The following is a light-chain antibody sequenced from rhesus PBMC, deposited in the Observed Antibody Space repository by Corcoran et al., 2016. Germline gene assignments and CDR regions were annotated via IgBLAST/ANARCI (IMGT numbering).Light chain of an antibody. Sequence: DIQMTQSPSSLSASIGDRVTITCQASQDITNNLAWYQQKPGKVPNLLIYKASTLNSGVPSRFSGSGSGTEFTLTISSLQPEDFAAYYCLQHNSYPLTFGGGTKVEIK. CDR2: KAS. CDR3: LQHNSYPLT. CDR1: QDITNN. V-gene: IGKV1S13*01. J-gene: IGKJ4*01.